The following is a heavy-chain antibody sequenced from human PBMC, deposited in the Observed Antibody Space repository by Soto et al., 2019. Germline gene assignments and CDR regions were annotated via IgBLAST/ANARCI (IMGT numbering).Heavy chain of an antibody. CDR2: IYYSGST. CDR3: ARHHYCSGGSCYANEVYNWFDP. D-gene: IGHD2-15*01. J-gene: IGHJ5*02. V-gene: IGHV4-39*01. CDR1: GGSISSSSYY. Sequence: SETLSLTCTVSGGSISSSSYYWGWIRQPPGKGLEWIGSIYYSGSTYYNPSLKSRVTISVDTSKNQFSLKLSSVTAADTAVYYCARHHYCSGGSCYANEVYNWFDPWGQGTLVTVSS.